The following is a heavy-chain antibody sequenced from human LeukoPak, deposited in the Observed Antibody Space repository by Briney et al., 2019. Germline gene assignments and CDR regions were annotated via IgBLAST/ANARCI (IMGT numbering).Heavy chain of an antibody. CDR1: EGTFSSYT. CDR3: ARAPTFLGGFDP. Sequence: SVKFSCKASEGTFSSYTISWVRQSPGQGLEWMGRIIPILGIANYVQKLQGRVTITADKSTSTAYMELSSLRSEDTAVYYCARAPTFLGGFDPWGQGTLVTVSS. CDR2: IIPILGIA. D-gene: IGHD3-16*01. V-gene: IGHV1-69*02. J-gene: IGHJ5*02.